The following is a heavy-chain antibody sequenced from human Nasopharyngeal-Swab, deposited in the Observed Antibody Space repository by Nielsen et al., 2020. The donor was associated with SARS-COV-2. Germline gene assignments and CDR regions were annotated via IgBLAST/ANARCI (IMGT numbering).Heavy chain of an antibody. CDR2: INSDGSST. CDR3: ARDNSGYDTYFDY. Sequence: VRQAPGKGLVWVSRINSDGSSTSYADSVKGRFTISRDNAKNTLYPQMNSLRAEDTAVYYCARDNSGYDTYFDYWGQGTLVTVSS. J-gene: IGHJ4*02. V-gene: IGHV3-74*01. D-gene: IGHD5-12*01.